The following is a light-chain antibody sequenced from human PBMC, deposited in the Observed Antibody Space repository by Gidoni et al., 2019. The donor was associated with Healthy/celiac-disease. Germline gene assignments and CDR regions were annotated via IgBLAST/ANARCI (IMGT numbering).Light chain of an antibody. J-gene: IGKJ1*01. CDR3: QQYDSTPPT. Sequence: DIVITQFPVPLAVSLSERATIHFKSSTSVLYSYNNKNYLAWYQQKPGQPPKLLIYWASTRESGAPERFSGSGSGTDFTLTISSLQAEDVAVYYCQQYDSTPPTFXQXTKVEIK. CDR2: WAS. CDR1: TSVLYSYNNKNY. V-gene: IGKV4-1*01.